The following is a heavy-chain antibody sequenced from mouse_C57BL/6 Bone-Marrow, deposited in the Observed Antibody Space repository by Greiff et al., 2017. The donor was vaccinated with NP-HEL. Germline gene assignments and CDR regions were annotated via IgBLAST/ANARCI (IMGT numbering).Heavy chain of an antibody. J-gene: IGHJ2*01. CDR3: ARPNYYYGSSSYFDY. CDR2: ISSGSSTI. V-gene: IGHV5-17*01. Sequence: EVKLVESGGGLVKPGGSLKLSCAASGFTFSDYGMHWVRQAPEKGLEWVAYISSGSSTIYYADTVKGRFTISRDNAKNTLFLQMTSLRSEDTAMYYCARPNYYYGSSSYFDYWGQGTTLTVSS. D-gene: IGHD1-1*01. CDR1: GFTFSDYG.